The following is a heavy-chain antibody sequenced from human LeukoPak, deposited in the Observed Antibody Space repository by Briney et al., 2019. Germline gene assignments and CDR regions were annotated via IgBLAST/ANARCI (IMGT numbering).Heavy chain of an antibody. CDR1: GYTLTELS. J-gene: IGHJ4*02. Sequence: VASVKVSCKVSGYTLTELSMHWVRQAPGKGLEWMGGFDPEDGETIYAQKFQGRVTMTEDTSTDTAYMELSSLRSEDTAVYYCATEGITMVRGVIMLKYFDYWGQGTLVTVSS. CDR3: ATEGITMVRGVIMLKYFDY. CDR2: FDPEDGET. D-gene: IGHD3-10*01. V-gene: IGHV1-24*01.